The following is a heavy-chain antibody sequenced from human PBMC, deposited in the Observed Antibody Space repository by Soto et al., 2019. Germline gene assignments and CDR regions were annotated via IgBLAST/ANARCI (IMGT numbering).Heavy chain of an antibody. J-gene: IGHJ6*02. CDR1: GGTFSSYA. D-gene: IGHD3-3*01. V-gene: IGHV1-69*01. Sequence: QVQLVQSGAEVKKPGSSVKVSCKASGGTFSSYAISWVRQAPGQGLEWMGGIIPIFGTANYAQKFQGRVTITADESTSTAYMGLSSLRSEDTAVYYCARDLSIFGVVRYYYYGMDVWGQGTTVTVSS. CDR3: ARDLSIFGVVRYYYYGMDV. CDR2: IIPIFGTA.